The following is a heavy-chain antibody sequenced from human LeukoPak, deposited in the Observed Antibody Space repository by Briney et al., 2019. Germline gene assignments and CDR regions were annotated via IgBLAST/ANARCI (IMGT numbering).Heavy chain of an antibody. V-gene: IGHV3-23*01. CDR3: ARGSDILRGTPFDY. D-gene: IGHD1-14*01. Sequence: GGSLRLSCAASGFTFSSYGMSWVRQAPGKGLEWVSAISGSGGSTYYADSVKGRFTISRDNSKNTLYLQMNSLRAEDTAVYYCARGSDILRGTPFDYWGQGTLVTVSS. CDR2: ISGSGGST. J-gene: IGHJ4*02. CDR1: GFTFSSYG.